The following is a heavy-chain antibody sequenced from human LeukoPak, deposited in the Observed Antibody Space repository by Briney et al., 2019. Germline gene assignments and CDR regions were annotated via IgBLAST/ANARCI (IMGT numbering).Heavy chain of an antibody. Sequence: GGSLRLSCAASGFTFTSYSMNWVRQAPGKGLEWVSTISGGGGSTYYADSVKGRFTISRDNSKNTLYLQVNSLRAEDTAVYYCAKGTKPVMTIPDYWGQGILVTVSS. D-gene: IGHD1/OR15-1a*01. CDR3: AKGTKPVMTIPDY. V-gene: IGHV3-23*01. J-gene: IGHJ4*02. CDR2: ISGGGGST. CDR1: GFTFTSYS.